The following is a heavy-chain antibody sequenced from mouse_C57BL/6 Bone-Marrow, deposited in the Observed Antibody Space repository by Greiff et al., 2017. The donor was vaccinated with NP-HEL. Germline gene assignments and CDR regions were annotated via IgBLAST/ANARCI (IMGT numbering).Heavy chain of an antibody. CDR2: IRSKSNNYAT. D-gene: IGHD2-3*01. J-gene: IGHJ2*01. CDR1: GFSFNTYA. V-gene: IGHV10-1*01. CDR3: VRHGDYDGYSPFDY. Sequence: EVQVVESGGGLVQPKGSLKLSCAASGFSFNTYAMNWVRQAPGKGLEWVARIRSKSNNYATYYADSVKDRFTISRDDSESMLYLQMNNLKTEDTAMYYCVRHGDYDGYSPFDYWGQGTTLTVSP.